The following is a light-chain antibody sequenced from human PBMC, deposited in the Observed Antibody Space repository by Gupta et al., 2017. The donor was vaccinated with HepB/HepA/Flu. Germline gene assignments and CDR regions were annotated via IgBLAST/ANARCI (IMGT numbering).Light chain of an antibody. CDR1: QGIYSN. CDR2: AAS. J-gene: IGKJ4*01. CDR3: QQYYRYPLT. Sequence: DIQMTQSPSSLSASVGDRVSITCRASQGIYSNLAWFQQKAGKPPKSLIYAASSLQSGFPSKFTGNGSGTDFTLTISSLQPEDFATYYCQQYYRYPLTFGGGTKVEIK. V-gene: IGKV1-16*02.